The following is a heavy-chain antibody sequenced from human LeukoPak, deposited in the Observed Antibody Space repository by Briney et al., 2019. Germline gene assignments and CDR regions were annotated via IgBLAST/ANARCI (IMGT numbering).Heavy chain of an antibody. CDR1: GGSISSYY. D-gene: IGHD3-22*01. CDR2: IYYSGST. CDR3: ARDKLPHYYDSHGMDV. V-gene: IGHV4-59*12. Sequence: PSETLSLTCTVSGGSISSYYWSWIRQPPGKGLEWIGYIYYSGSTNYNPSLKSRVTISVDTSKNQFSLKLSSVTAADTAVYYCARDKLPHYYDSHGMDVWGQGTTVTVSS. J-gene: IGHJ6*02.